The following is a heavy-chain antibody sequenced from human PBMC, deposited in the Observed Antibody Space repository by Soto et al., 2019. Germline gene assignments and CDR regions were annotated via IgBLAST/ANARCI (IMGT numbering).Heavy chain of an antibody. CDR3: AAELGFGKLSVV. V-gene: IGHV1-69*01. D-gene: IGHD3-10*01. J-gene: IGHJ6*02. Sequence: QVQVVPSGVEVRRPGSSVKVSCKASGDTFKNCVISWVRQAPGRGLEWMGGIIPLFGTTDFAQRFQGRLTIKTDETTTTADMELSRLRSEDTATYSCAAELGFGKLSVVWGQGTTVIVSS. CDR1: GDTFKNCV. CDR2: IIPLFGTT.